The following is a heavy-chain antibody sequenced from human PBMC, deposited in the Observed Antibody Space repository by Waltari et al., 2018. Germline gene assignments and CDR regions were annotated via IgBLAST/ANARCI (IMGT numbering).Heavy chain of an antibody. Sequence: EVQLVESGGGLVQPGGSLRLSCAASGFSFGDYWLHLCRKAPGKGLGWWARINIDGGDFRYTDSGQGRFTISRDNAKNTVFLQLNSVRAEDTAVYYCARKGGRGYPYGPFYYDYWGQGTLVTVSS. CDR3: ARKGGRGYPYGPFYYDY. D-gene: IGHD5-18*01. CDR1: GFSFGDYW. V-gene: IGHV3-74*01. J-gene: IGHJ4*02. CDR2: INIDGGDF.